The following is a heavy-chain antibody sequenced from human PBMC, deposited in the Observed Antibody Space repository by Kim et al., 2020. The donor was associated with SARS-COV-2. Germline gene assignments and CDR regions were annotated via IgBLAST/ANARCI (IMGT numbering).Heavy chain of an antibody. CDR1: GGSISSYY. CDR3: ARRRRDGPIFDY. CDR2: IYYSGST. J-gene: IGHJ4*02. V-gene: IGHV4-59*08. Sequence: SETLSLTCTVSGGSISSYYWSWIRQPPGKGLEWIGYIYYSGSTNYNPSLKSRVTISVDTSKNQFSLKLSSVTAADTAVYYCARRRRDGPIFDYWGQGTLVTVSS.